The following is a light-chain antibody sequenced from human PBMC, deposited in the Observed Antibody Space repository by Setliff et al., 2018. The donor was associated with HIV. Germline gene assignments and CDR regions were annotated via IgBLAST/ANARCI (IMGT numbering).Light chain of an antibody. V-gene: IGLV2-14*03. CDR3: SSYGRNSLYV. CDR2: EVT. J-gene: IGLJ1*01. CDR1: SSDIGTFTF. Sequence: QSVLTQPASVSGSPGQSITISCTGTSSDIGTFTFVSWYQQYPGKAPKLLIYEVTERPSGISARFSGLKSGNTASLTISGLQAEDEADYYCSSYGRNSLYVFGSGTKGTV.